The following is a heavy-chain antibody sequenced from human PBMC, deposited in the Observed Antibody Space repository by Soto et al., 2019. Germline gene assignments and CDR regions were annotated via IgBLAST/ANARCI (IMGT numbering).Heavy chain of an antibody. D-gene: IGHD3-9*01. V-gene: IGHV3-74*01. CDR3: ARDSQVLRYFDWVYYYGMDV. Sequence: GGSLRLSCAASGFTFSSYWMHWVRQAPGKGLVWVSRINSDGSSTSYADSVKGRFTISRDNAKNTLYLQMNSLRAEDTAVYYCARDSQVLRYFDWVYYYGMDVWGQGTTVTVSS. J-gene: IGHJ6*02. CDR1: GFTFSSYW. CDR2: INSDGSST.